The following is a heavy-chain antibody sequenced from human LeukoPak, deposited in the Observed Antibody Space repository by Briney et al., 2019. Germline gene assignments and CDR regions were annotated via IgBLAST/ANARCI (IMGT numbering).Heavy chain of an antibody. CDR1: GFTFSAYG. V-gene: IGHV3-30*03. D-gene: IGHD3-16*01. CDR3: ARDRPAGGVGDFDH. CDR2: ISYDGTNK. Sequence: GGSLRLSCAASGFTFSAYGMHWVRQAPGKGLEWVAIISYDGTNKYYADSVKGRFTISRDNSKNTLYLQMNSLRVEDTAVYYCARDRPAGGVGDFDHWGQGTLVTVSS. J-gene: IGHJ4*02.